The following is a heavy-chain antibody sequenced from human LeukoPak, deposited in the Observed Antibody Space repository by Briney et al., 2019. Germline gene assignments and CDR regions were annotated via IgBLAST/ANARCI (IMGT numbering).Heavy chain of an antibody. D-gene: IGHD3-22*01. J-gene: IGHJ5*02. CDR2: IHTSGST. Sequence: SETLSLTCTVSGGSISSYYWSWIRQPAGKGLEWIGRIHTSGSTNYNPSLKSRVTISVDKSKNQFSLKLSSVTAADTAVYYCARGFAANYYDSSGYYRNWFDPWGQGTLVTVFS. CDR3: ARGFAANYYDSSGYYRNWFDP. V-gene: IGHV4-4*07. CDR1: GGSISSYY.